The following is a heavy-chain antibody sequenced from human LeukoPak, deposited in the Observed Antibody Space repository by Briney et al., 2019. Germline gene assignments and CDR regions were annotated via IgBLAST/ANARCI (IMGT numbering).Heavy chain of an antibody. J-gene: IGHJ4*02. CDR2: IIPILGIA. Sequence: SVKVSCKASGGTFSSYAISWVRQAPGQGLKWMGRIIPILGIANYAQKFQGRVTITADKSTSTAYMELSSLRSEDTAVYYCRSDYYDSSGYPGDYWGQGTLVTVSS. CDR3: RSDYYDSSGYPGDY. D-gene: IGHD3-22*01. CDR1: GGTFSSYA. V-gene: IGHV1-69*04.